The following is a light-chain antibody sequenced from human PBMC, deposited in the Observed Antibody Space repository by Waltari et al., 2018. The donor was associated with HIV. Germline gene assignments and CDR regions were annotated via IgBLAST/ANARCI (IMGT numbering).Light chain of an antibody. V-gene: IGKV4-1*01. J-gene: IGKJ1*01. CDR3: QQFFNFPRT. CDR2: WAS. Sequence: DIVMTQSQDSLPVSLGERATINCKSSQTVLHNSNNRNHLAWYQQRPGQPPKLLIYWASIRESGVPDRFTGSGSGTDFNLTISSLQADDVAVYYCQQFFNFPRTFGQGTKVEI. CDR1: QTVLHNSNNRNH.